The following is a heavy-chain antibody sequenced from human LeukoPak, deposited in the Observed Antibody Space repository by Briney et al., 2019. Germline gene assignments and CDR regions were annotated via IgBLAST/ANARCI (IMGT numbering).Heavy chain of an antibody. J-gene: IGHJ5*02. V-gene: IGHV4-34*01. D-gene: IGHD5-18*01. CDR1: GESFSGYY. CDR2: INHSGST. CDR3: ARGSGSVDTAMVIWFDP. Sequence: SETLSLTCAVYGESFSGYYWSWIRQLPGKGLEWIGEINHSGSTNYNPSLKSRVTISVDTSKNQFSLKLSSVTAADTAVYYCARGSGSVDTAMVIWFDPWGQGTLVTVSS.